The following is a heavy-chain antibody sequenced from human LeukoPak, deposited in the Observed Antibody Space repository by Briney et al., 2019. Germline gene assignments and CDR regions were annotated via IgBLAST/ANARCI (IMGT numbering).Heavy chain of an antibody. J-gene: IGHJ4*02. CDR3: AKDLRYYDSSGYDY. V-gene: IGHV3-23*01. CDR2: ISNSGGST. CDR1: GFTFSTYA. Sequence: GGSLRLSCAASGFTFSTYAMSWVRQAPGKGLEWVSSISNSGGSTNYADSVKGRFTISRDNSKNTLYLQMNSLRAEDTAVYYCAKDLRYYDSSGYDYWGQGTLVTVSS. D-gene: IGHD3-22*01.